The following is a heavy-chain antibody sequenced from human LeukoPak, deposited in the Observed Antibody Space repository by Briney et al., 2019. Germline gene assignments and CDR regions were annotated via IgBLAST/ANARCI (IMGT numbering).Heavy chain of an antibody. J-gene: IGHJ4*02. CDR1: GFTFSIYG. CDR3: AKESCDLTHCNWRGWLDY. Sequence: GGSLRLSCAASGFTFSIYGMHWVRQAPGKGLEWVAVISYDGSNKYYADSVKGRFTISRDTSKNTLYLQMNSLRAEDTAVYYCAKESCDLTHCNWRGWLDYWGQGTLVTVSS. CDR2: ISYDGSNK. D-gene: IGHD1-20*01. V-gene: IGHV3-30*18.